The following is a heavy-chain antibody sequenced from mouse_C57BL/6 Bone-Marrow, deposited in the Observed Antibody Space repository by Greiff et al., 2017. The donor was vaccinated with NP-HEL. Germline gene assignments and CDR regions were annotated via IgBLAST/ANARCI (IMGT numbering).Heavy chain of an antibody. CDR2: IYPGDGDT. CDR1: GYAFSSSW. Sequence: VKLMESGPELVKPGASVKISCKASGYAFSSSWMNWVKQRPGKGLEWIGRIYPGDGDTNYNGKFKGKATLTADKSSSTAYMQLSSLTSEDSAVYFCARDRYYGSSYPDYWGQGTTLTVSS. CDR3: ARDRYYGSSYPDY. V-gene: IGHV1-82*01. D-gene: IGHD1-1*01. J-gene: IGHJ2*01.